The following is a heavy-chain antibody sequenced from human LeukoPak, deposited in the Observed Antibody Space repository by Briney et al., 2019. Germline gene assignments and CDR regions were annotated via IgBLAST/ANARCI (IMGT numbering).Heavy chain of an antibody. Sequence: GGSLRLSCAASVFTYSSYEMNWVRQAPGKGLEWVSYISSSGSTIYYADSVKGRFTISRDNAKNSLYLQMNSLRAEDTAVYYCAELGITMIGGVWGKGTTVTISS. CDR2: ISSSGSTI. V-gene: IGHV3-48*03. J-gene: IGHJ6*04. CDR1: VFTYSSYE. D-gene: IGHD3-10*02. CDR3: AELGITMIGGV.